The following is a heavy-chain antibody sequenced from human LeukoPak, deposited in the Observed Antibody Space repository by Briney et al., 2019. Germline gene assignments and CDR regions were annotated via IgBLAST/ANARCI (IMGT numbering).Heavy chain of an antibody. CDR3: ARDSIAVADHAFDI. J-gene: IGHJ3*02. D-gene: IGHD2-15*01. CDR2: ISRSGTTI. V-gene: IGHV3-48*03. CDR1: GFAFSSYE. Sequence: GGSLRLSCAASGFAFSSYEMNWVRQAPGKGLEWVSYISRSGTTIYYADSVKGRLTISRDNAKSSLYLQMNSLRAEDTAVYYCARDSIAVADHAFDIWGQGTMVTVSS.